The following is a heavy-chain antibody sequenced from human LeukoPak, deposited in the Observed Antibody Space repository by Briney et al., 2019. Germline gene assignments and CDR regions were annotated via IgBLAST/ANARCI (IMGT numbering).Heavy chain of an antibody. J-gene: IGHJ5*02. D-gene: IGHD3-10*01. CDR1: GGSFSGYY. CDR2: INHSGST. Sequence: SETLSLTCAVYGGSFSGYYWSWIRQPPGKGLEWIGEINHSGSTNYNPSLKSRVTVSVDTSKNQFSPKLSSVTAADTAVYYCARGRRPRGYGSGSYYTNWFDPWGQGTLVTVSS. CDR3: ARGRRPRGYGSGSYYTNWFDP. V-gene: IGHV4-34*01.